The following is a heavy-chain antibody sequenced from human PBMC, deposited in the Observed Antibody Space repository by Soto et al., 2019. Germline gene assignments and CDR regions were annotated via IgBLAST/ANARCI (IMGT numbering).Heavy chain of an antibody. D-gene: IGHD6-6*01. CDR3: AKCRSAAYSSSDY. J-gene: IGHJ4*02. CDR2: VSGSGGGT. V-gene: IGHV3-23*01. CDR1: GFTLSSYA. Sequence: LRLSCEASGFTLSSYAMSWVRQAPGKGLEWVSDVSGSGGGTNYADSVKGRFTISRDNSKNTLYLQMNSLRAEDTAVYYCAKCRSAAYSSSDYWGQGTLVTVSS.